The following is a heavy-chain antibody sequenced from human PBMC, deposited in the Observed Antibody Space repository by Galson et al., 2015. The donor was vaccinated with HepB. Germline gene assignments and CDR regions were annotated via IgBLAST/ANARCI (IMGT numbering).Heavy chain of an antibody. CDR3: ASLQLGLYYYDSSGYSGY. CDR2: INPNSGGT. J-gene: IGHJ4*02. D-gene: IGHD3-22*01. CDR1: GYTFTGYY. V-gene: IGHV1-2*02. Sequence: SVKVSCKASGYTFTGYYMHWVRQAPGQGLEWMGWINPNSGGTNYAQKFQGRVTMTRDTSISTAYMELSRLRSDDTAVYYCASLQLGLYYYDSSGYSGYWGQGTLVTVSS.